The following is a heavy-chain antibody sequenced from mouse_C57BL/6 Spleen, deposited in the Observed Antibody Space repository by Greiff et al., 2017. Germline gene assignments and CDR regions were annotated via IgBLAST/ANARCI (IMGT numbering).Heavy chain of an antibody. J-gene: IGHJ2*01. CDR3: ARVYDYLYYFDY. CDR1: GYTFTDYY. Sequence: EVQLQQSGPELVKPGASVKISCKASGYTFTDYYMNWVKQNHGKSLEWIGDINPNNGGTSYNQKFKGKATLTVAKSTNTAYMELRSLTSEDSAVYYCARVYDYLYYFDYWGQGTTLTVSS. D-gene: IGHD2-4*01. CDR2: INPNNGGT. V-gene: IGHV1-26*01.